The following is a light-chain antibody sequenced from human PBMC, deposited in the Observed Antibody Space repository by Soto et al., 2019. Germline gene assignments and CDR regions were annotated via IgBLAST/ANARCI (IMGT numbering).Light chain of an antibody. CDR2: AAS. J-gene: IGKJ1*01. CDR3: QKYNSAPST. V-gene: IGKV1-27*01. CDR1: QGNSNY. Sequence: DIQMPQSPSSLSASVGDRVTITCRASQGNSNYLAWYQQKPGKVPTLLIYAASTLQSGVPSRFSGSGSGTDFTLTISSLQPEDVATYYCQKYNSAPSTFGQVTKVYIK.